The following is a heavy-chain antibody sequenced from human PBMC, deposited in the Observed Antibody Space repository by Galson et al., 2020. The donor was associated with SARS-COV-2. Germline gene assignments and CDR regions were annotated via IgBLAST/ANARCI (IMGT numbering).Heavy chain of an antibody. Sequence: GGSLRLSCAASGFTFDDYAMHWVRQAPGKGLEWVSGISWNSGSIGYADSVKGRFTISRDNAKNSLYLQMNSLRAEDTALYYCAKDPQGEGNWYFDLWGRGTLVTVSS. CDR3: AKDPQGEGNWYFDL. V-gene: IGHV3-9*01. CDR1: GFTFDDYA. J-gene: IGHJ2*01. CDR2: ISWNSGSI.